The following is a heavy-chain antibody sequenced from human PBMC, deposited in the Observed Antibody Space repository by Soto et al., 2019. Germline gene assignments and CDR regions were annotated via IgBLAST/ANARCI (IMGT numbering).Heavy chain of an antibody. Sequence: ASVKVSCKASGYTFTSYDINWVRQATGQGLEWMGWMNPNSGNTGYAQKFQGRVTMTRNTSISTAYMELSSLRSEDTAVYYCAREVGGNFWSGYSGGYYYMDVWGKGPRSPSP. CDR1: GYTFTSYD. CDR2: MNPNSGNT. D-gene: IGHD3-3*01. J-gene: IGHJ6*03. CDR3: AREVGGNFWSGYSGGYYYMDV. V-gene: IGHV1-8*01.